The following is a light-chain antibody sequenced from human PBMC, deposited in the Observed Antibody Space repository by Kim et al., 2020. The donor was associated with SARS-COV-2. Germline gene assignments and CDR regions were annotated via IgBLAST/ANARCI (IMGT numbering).Light chain of an antibody. CDR2: SNN. V-gene: IGLV1-44*01. CDR1: RSNIGSKK. Sequence: VTISLSGKRSNIGSKKVNWYQKFPGTGPKILIYSNNQRPSGGPGRFSGSKSGNSASLAISGLQSEDEADYYCAAWDDSLNGFYVFGTGTKVTVL. J-gene: IGLJ1*01. CDR3: AAWDDSLNGFYV.